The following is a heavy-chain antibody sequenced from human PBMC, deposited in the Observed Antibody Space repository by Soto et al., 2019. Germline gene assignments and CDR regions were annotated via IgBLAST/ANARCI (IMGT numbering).Heavy chain of an antibody. J-gene: IGHJ4*02. Sequence: QVQLVESGGGVVQPGRSLRLSCGASGFTFNNYGMQWVRQAPGKGLEWVALISYDGSNKYYADSVKGRFTISRDNSKNTLYLQMNSLRTEETAVYYCFGGQYVGDYWGQGTLVTVPS. CDR2: ISYDGSNK. D-gene: IGHD2-15*01. CDR1: GFTFNNYG. V-gene: IGHV3-30*03. CDR3: FGGQYVGDY.